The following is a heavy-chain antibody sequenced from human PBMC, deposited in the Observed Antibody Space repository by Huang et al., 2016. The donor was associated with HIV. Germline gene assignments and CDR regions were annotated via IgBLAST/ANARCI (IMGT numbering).Heavy chain of an antibody. D-gene: IGHD3-10*01. CDR1: GGSFSGYY. V-gene: IGHV4-34*01. J-gene: IGHJ4*02. CDR2: ITHSGST. CDR3: ARAPHYGSGSYYY. Sequence: QVQLHQWGAGLLKPSETLSLTCAVYGGSFSGYYWSWIRQHPGKGLEWSGEITHSGSTNYNPSLKSRVTISEETSKNQFSLKLSSVTAADTAVYYCARAPHYGSGSYYYWGQGTLVTVSS.